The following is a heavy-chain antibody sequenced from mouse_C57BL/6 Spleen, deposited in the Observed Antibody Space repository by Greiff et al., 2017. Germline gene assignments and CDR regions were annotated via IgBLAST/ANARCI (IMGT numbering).Heavy chain of an antibody. CDR2: IYPGGGYT. D-gene: IGHD2-2*01. CDR3: ARWLRPTPWYFDV. Sequence: VQLQESGAELVRPGTSVKMSCKASGYTFTNYWIGWAKQRPGHGLEWIGDIYPGGGYTNYNEKFKGKATLTADKSSSTAYMQFSSLTSEDSAIYYCARWLRPTPWYFDVWGTGTTVTVSS. V-gene: IGHV1-63*01. J-gene: IGHJ1*03. CDR1: GYTFTNYW.